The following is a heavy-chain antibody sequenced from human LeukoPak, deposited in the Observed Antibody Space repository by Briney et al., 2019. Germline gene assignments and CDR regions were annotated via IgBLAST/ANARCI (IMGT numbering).Heavy chain of an antibody. CDR3: ARDVGATTSPFDY. J-gene: IGHJ4*02. CDR1: GFTFSSYE. D-gene: IGHD1-26*01. Sequence: GGSLRLSCAASGFTFSSYEMNWVRQAPGKGLEWVSYIRSSGSTIYYADSVKGRFTISRDNAKNSLYLQMNSLRAEDTAVYYCARDVGATTSPFDYWGQGTLVTVSS. CDR2: IRSSGSTI. V-gene: IGHV3-48*03.